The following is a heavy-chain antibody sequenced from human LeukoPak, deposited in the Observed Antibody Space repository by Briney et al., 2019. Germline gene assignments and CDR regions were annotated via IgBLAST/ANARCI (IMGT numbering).Heavy chain of an antibody. J-gene: IGHJ4*02. D-gene: IGHD2-2*01. CDR1: GFTFSDYY. CDR3: ASSHTSTEPFYFDL. Sequence: PGGSLRLSCAASGFTFSDYYMSWIRQAPGKGLEWVSYISSSGSTIYYADSVKGRFTISRDNAKNPLYLQMNSLRAEDTGVYYCASSHTSTEPFYFDLWGQGTLVTVSS. V-gene: IGHV3-11*01. CDR2: ISSSGSTI.